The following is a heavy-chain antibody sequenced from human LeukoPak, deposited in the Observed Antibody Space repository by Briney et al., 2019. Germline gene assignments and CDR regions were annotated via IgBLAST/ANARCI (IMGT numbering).Heavy chain of an antibody. CDR3: SRSLDY. CDR2: INQDGSTQ. Sequence: GGSLRLSCAASGFPFSGYWMDWVRQAPGKGMEWVANINQDGSTQYYAASVKGRFTISRDNAKSSLYQQMNILRAEDTAVYYCSRSLDYLGQGALVTVSS. V-gene: IGHV3-7*01. J-gene: IGHJ4*02. CDR1: GFPFSGYW.